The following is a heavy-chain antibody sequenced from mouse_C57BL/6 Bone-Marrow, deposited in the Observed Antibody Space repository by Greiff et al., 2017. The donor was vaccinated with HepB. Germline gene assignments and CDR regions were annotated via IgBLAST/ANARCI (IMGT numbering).Heavy chain of an antibody. CDR3: ARQRDYGSSYGWYFDV. V-gene: IGHV5-6*01. CDR2: ISSGGSYT. CDR1: GFTFSSYG. J-gene: IGHJ1*03. D-gene: IGHD1-1*01. Sequence: EVKLMESGGDLVKPGGSLKLSCAASGFTFSSYGMSWVRQTPDKRLEWVATISSGGSYTYYPDSVKGRFTISRDNAKNTLYLQMSSLKSEDTAMYYCARQRDYGSSYGWYFDVWGTGTTVTVSS.